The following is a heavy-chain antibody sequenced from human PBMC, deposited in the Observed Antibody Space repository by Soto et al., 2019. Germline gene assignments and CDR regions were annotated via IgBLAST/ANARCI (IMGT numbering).Heavy chain of an antibody. CDR3: ARMGAYCISTNCYADYYFEY. Sequence: VQLVQSGAEVKKPGSSVKVSCKASGGTFSSYAISWVRQAPGQGLEWMGGIIPIFGTAHYAQKFQGRVTFSADESTSKDNMELSSMRSEDTAVYYCARMGAYCISTNCYADYYFEYWDQGTQVTVSS. D-gene: IGHD2-2*01. V-gene: IGHV1-69*12. CDR1: GGTFSSYA. J-gene: IGHJ4*02. CDR2: IIPIFGTA.